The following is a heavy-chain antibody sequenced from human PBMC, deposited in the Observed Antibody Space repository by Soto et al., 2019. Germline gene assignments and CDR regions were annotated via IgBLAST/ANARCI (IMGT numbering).Heavy chain of an antibody. CDR3: ARDFDYPTYYGSGSYYNVSFWYYYYGMDV. V-gene: IGHV1-8*01. CDR1: GYRLSVYV. CDR2: MSPNSGAT. D-gene: IGHD3-10*01. Sequence: SVKLARKTFGYRLSVYVVDCRIKKNRQGLEWMGWMSPNSGATGYAQKFQGRVTMTRDTSISTAYMELSNLRAEDTAVYYCARDFDYPTYYGSGSYYNVSFWYYYYGMDVWGQGTTVTVSS. J-gene: IGHJ6*02.